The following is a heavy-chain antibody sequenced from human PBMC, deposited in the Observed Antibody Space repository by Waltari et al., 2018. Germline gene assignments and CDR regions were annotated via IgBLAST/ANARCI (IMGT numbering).Heavy chain of an antibody. CDR1: GYTFTTYP. D-gene: IGHD4-4*01. J-gene: IGHJ6*02. CDR3: ARFREVTGVYYGLEL. CDR2: ISTNTGNP. Sequence: HVQLVQSGSELQKPGASVKVSCKASGYTFTTYPIHWVRQAPGQGLEVIGWISTNTGNPRNAQGFTGRFVFSLDTSVSTAYLQINSLKTEDTAVYYCARFREVTGVYYGLELWGQGTKVTVSS. V-gene: IGHV7-4-1*02.